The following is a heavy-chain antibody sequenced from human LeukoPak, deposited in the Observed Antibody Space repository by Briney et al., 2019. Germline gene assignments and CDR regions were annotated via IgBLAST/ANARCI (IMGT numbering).Heavy chain of an antibody. D-gene: IGHD3-22*01. CDR2: ISSSGSTI. CDR1: GFTFSDYY. V-gene: IGHV3-11*04. CDR3: GATYYYDSSGYR. Sequence: GSLRLSCAASGFTFSDYYMSWIRQAPGKGLEWVSYISSSGSTIYYADSVKGRFTISRDNAKNSPYLQMNSLRAEDTAVYYCGATYYYDSSGYRWGQGTLVTVSS. J-gene: IGHJ4*02.